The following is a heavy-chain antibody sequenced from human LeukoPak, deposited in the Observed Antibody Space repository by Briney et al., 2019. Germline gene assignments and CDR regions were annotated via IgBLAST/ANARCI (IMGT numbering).Heavy chain of an antibody. CDR3: ERRTDDYNCLDY. CDR2: TYYRSNSYN. D-gene: IGHD5-24*01. V-gene: IGHV6-1*01. CDR1: GGSVSSNSAT. Sequence: SQTLSLTCALSGGSVSSNSATWGWSTETPSGGLEWLVRTYYRSNSYNDYAVSVKNRINMYRDTSKNQFSLRLNSVTPEDMAVSYCERRTDDYNCLDYGGQGTLVTVSS. J-gene: IGHJ4*02.